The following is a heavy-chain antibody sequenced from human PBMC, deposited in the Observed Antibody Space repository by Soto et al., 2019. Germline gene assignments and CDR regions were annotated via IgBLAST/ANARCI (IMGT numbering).Heavy chain of an antibody. CDR2: ISYDGLNK. D-gene: IGHD3-10*01. Sequence: GKGLEWVAIISYDGLNKYYGDSVKGRFTISRDKSKNTLYLQMNSLRTEDTAVYYFARDFGDRGGKGEFDPWGQRTLVTVSS. CDR3: ARDFGDRGGKGEFDP. J-gene: IGHJ5*02. V-gene: IGHV3-30*03.